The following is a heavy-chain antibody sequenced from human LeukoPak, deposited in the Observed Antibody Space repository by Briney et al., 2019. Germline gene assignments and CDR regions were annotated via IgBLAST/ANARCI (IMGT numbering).Heavy chain of an antibody. CDR3: AKQSAGSAAWYSLHYDF. CDR1: GFIFISYA. Sequence: PGGSLRLSCTVSGFIFISYAMSWVRQAPGKGLEWVSGISGSGRTTYYAESVKGRFTISRDNSKDTLYLQMNGLRAEDTAVYFCAKQSAGSAAWYSLHYDFWGQGTLVTVSS. D-gene: IGHD6-13*01. J-gene: IGHJ4*02. CDR2: ISGSGRTT. V-gene: IGHV3-23*01.